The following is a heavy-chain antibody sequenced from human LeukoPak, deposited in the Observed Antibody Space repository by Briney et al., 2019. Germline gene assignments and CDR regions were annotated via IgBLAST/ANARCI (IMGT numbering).Heavy chain of an antibody. D-gene: IGHD2-15*01. J-gene: IGHJ5*02. CDR3: ARHLGYCSGGSCPATWFDP. Sequence: PGGSLRLSCAASGFTFSSYAMSWVRQAPGKGLEWIGSIYHSGSTYYNPSLKSRVTISVDTSKNQFSLKLSSVTAADTAVYYCARHLGYCSGGSCPATWFDPWGQGTLVTVSS. CDR1: GFTFSSYA. CDR2: IYHSGST. V-gene: IGHV4-38-2*01.